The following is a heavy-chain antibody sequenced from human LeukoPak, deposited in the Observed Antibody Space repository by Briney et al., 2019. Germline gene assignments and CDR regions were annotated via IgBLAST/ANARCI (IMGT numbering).Heavy chain of an antibody. J-gene: IGHJ3*02. CDR1: GFIFSSYW. CDR3: ARGGLYCSSTSWSDAFDI. CDR2: IKSDGSST. D-gene: IGHD2-2*01. Sequence: GGSLRLSCAACGFIFSSYWMHWVRHARGKGLVWVSRIKSDGSSTIYADCVEGRFTISRDNAKNTLYLQMNSLRAEDTAVYYCARGGLYCSSTSWSDAFDIWGQGTMVTVSS. V-gene: IGHV3-74*01.